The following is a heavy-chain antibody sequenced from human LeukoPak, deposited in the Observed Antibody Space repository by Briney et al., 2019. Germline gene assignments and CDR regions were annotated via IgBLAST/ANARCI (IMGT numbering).Heavy chain of an antibody. V-gene: IGHV3-21*01. CDR1: GFTFSSYS. Sequence: GGSLRLSCAASGFTFSSYSMNWVRQAPGKGLEWVSSISSSSSYIYYADSVKGRFTISRDNAKNSLYLQINSLRAEDTAVYYCARDPWFGELHYFDYWGQGTLVTVSS. CDR3: ARDPWFGELHYFDY. D-gene: IGHD3-10*01. J-gene: IGHJ4*02. CDR2: ISSSSSYI.